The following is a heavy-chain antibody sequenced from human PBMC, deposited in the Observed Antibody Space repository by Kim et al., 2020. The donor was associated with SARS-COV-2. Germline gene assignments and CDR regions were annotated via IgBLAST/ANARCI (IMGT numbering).Heavy chain of an antibody. CDR2: INTNTGNP. D-gene: IGHD2-15*01. J-gene: IGHJ6*02. V-gene: IGHV7-4-1*02. CDR3: ARGGMGYCSGGSCYSHNYGMDF. CDR1: GYTFSNYA. Sequence: ASVKVSCKASGYTFSNYAMNWVRQTPGQGLEWMGWINTNTGNPTYAQGFTGRFVFSLDTSVSTAYLQISSLKAEDTAVYYCARGGMGYCSGGSCYSHNYGMDFWGQGTRVTAPS.